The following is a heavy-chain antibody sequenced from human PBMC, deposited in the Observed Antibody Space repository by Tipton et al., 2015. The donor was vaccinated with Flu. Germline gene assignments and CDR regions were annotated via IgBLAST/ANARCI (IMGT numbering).Heavy chain of an antibody. D-gene: IGHD4-17*01. CDR3: TRVVETGVTTGMVPCEY. CDR1: GFTFSSYS. CDR2: ISSSSSYI. V-gene: IGHV3-21*01. J-gene: IGHJ4*02. Sequence: GSLRLSCAASGFTFSSYSMNWVRQAPGKGLEWVSSISSSSSYIYYADSVKGRFTITRDDAKNSLYLQMNSLRAEDTAVYYCTRVVETGVTTGMVPCEYWGQGTVVTVSS.